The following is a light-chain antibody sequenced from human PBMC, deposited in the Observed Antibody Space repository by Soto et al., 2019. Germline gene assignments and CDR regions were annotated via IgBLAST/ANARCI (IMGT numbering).Light chain of an antibody. Sequence: EIVVTQSPGTLSLSPGERATLSGRASQSFSSSYLAWYQQKPDQAPSLLIYGAYSRATGIPDRFSGSGSGTGFTPTITSLETEDCAVYYCQQYVSSPYTFGQGTTLDIK. CDR1: QSFSSSY. CDR2: GAY. V-gene: IGKV3-20*01. CDR3: QQYVSSPYT. J-gene: IGKJ2*01.